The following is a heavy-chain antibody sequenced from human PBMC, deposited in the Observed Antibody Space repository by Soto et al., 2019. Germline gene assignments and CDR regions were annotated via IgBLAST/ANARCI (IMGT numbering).Heavy chain of an antibody. CDR3: AASIFYYGMDV. CDR1: GYTFTNYW. CDR2: IYPGDSDT. V-gene: IGHV5-51*01. J-gene: IGHJ6*02. Sequence: GESLKISCKGSGYTFTNYWIGWVRQMPGKGLEWMGIIYPGDSDTKYNPSFQGQVTISADKSITTTYLQWSSLKASDTAIYYCAASIFYYGMDVWGQGTTVTISS.